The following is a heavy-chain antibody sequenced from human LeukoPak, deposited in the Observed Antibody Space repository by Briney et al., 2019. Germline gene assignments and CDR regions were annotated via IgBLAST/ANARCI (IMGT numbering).Heavy chain of an antibody. J-gene: IGHJ6*02. CDR1: GYTFTSYA. D-gene: IGHD3-9*01. V-gene: IGHV7-4-1*01. Sequence: ASAKVSCKASGYTFTSYAMNWVRQAPGQGLEWMGWINTNTGNPTYAQGFTGRFVFSLDTSVSTAYLQICSLKAEDTAVYYCARGLRYFDWLLKRDYYYYYGMDVWGQGTTVTVSS. CDR3: ARGLRYFDWLLKRDYYYYYGMDV. CDR2: INTNTGNP.